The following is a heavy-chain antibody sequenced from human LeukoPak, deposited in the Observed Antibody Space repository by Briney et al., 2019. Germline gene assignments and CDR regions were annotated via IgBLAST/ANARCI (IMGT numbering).Heavy chain of an antibody. J-gene: IGHJ6*03. Sequence: GASVKVSCKASGGTFSSYAISWVRQAPGQGLGWMGGIIPIFGTANYAQKFQGRVTITADKSTSTAYMELSSLRSEDTAVYYCARVPVVVVPAAIYYYYYMDVWGKGTTVTVSS. CDR2: IIPIFGTA. CDR3: ARVPVVVVPAAIYYYYYMDV. D-gene: IGHD2-2*01. CDR1: GGTFSSYA. V-gene: IGHV1-69*06.